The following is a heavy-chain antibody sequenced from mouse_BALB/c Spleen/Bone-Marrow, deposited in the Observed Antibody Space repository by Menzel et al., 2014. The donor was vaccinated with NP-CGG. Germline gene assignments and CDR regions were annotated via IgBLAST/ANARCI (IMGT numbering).Heavy chain of an antibody. J-gene: IGHJ2*01. CDR2: ISRGSSTL. V-gene: IGHV5-17*02. CDR1: GFTFSSFG. Sequence: DVKLQESGGGLVQPGGSRKLSCAASGFTFSSFGMHWVRQAPEKGLEWVAYISRGSSTLYYADTVKGRFTISRGNPKNTLFLQMTSLRSEDTAMYYCARGGYYVPSYFDYWGQGTTLTVSS. CDR3: ARGGYYVPSYFDY. D-gene: IGHD2-3*01.